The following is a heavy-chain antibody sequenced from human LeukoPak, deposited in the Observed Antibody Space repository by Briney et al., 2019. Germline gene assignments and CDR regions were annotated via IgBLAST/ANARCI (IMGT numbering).Heavy chain of an antibody. CDR1: GFTFSSYA. J-gene: IGHJ4*02. V-gene: IGHV3-23*01. CDR2: ISGSGGST. CDR3: AKDLITPLWCGDPTPIDY. D-gene: IGHD3-10*01. Sequence: PGGSLRLSCAASGFTFSSYAMSWVRQAPGKGLEWVSAISGSGGSTYYADSVKGRFTISRDNSKNTLYLQMNSLRAEDTAVYYCAKDLITPLWCGDPTPIDYWGQGTLVTVSS.